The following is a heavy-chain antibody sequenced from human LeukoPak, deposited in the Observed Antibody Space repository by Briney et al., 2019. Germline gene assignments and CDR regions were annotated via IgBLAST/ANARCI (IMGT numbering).Heavy chain of an antibody. Sequence: GASVTVSCKAPGYTFTSYGISWVRQAPGQGLEWMGWISAYNGNTNYAQKLQGRVTMTTDTSTSTAYMELRSLRSDDTAVYYCARGPLSYYYDSSGSDYWGQGTLVTVSS. CDR2: ISAYNGNT. J-gene: IGHJ4*02. D-gene: IGHD3-22*01. V-gene: IGHV1-18*01. CDR1: GYTFTSYG. CDR3: ARGPLSYYYDSSGSDY.